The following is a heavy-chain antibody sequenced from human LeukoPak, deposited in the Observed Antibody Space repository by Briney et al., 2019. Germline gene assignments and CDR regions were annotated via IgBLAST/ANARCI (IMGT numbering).Heavy chain of an antibody. V-gene: IGHV3-23*01. CDR2: ISGSGGST. CDR3: AKDQKCAGRLGGSCLGAFDI. CDR1: GFTFSSYA. Sequence: GGSLRLSCAASGFTFSSYAMSWVRQAPGKGLEWVSAISGSGGSTYYADSVKGRFTISRDNSKNTLYLQMNSLRAEDTAVYYCAKDQKCAGRLGGSCLGAFDIWGQGTMVTVSS. J-gene: IGHJ3*02. D-gene: IGHD2-15*01.